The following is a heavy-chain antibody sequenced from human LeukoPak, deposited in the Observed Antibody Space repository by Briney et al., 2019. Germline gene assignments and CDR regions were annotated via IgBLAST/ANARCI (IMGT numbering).Heavy chain of an antibody. CDR3: ARRRKYYDILTGYYKHFDY. J-gene: IGHJ4*02. CDR1: GGSFSGYY. V-gene: IGHV4-34*01. D-gene: IGHD3-9*01. CDR2: INHSGST. Sequence: SETLSLTCAVYGGSFSGYYWSWVRQPPGKGLEWIGEINHSGSTNYNPSLKSRVTISVDTSKNQFSLKLSSVTAADTAVYYCARRRKYYDILTGYYKHFDYWGQGTLVTVSS.